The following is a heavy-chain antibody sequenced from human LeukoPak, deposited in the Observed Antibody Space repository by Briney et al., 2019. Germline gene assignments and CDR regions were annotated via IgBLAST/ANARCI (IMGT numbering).Heavy chain of an antibody. CDR3: ARDLAYGELEFQH. J-gene: IGHJ1*01. Sequence: PGGSLRLSCAASGFTFSSYGMHWVRQAPGKGLEWVAAIQSDGSKEYYADSVMGRFPISRDDSKNTLYLQMNSLRVEDTAIYYCARDLAYGELEFQHWGQGTLVTVSS. D-gene: IGHD3-10*01. CDR1: GFTFSSYG. V-gene: IGHV3-30*03. CDR2: IQSDGSKE.